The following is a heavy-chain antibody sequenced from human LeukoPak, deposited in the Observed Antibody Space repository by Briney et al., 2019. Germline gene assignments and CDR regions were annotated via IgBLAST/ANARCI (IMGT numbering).Heavy chain of an antibody. D-gene: IGHD2-2*01. CDR2: IHHSGST. Sequence: SGTLSLTCAVSGGSISSSNWWSWVRQPPGKGLEWIGEIHHSGSTNYNPSLKSRVTISVDKSKNQFSLKLSSVTAADTAVYYCARGTVVVPAARDYYYYGMDVWGKGTTVTVSS. CDR3: ARGTVVVPAARDYYYYGMDV. V-gene: IGHV4-4*02. J-gene: IGHJ6*04. CDR1: GGSISSSNW.